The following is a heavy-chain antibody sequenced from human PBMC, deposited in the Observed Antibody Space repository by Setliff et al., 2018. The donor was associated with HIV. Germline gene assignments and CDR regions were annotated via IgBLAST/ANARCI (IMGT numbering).Heavy chain of an antibody. CDR1: GFTFSSYA. V-gene: IGHV3-30*04. CDR2: ISYDGSNE. CDR3: ARDFNYYYYYGMDV. Sequence: PGGSLRLSCAASGFTFSSYAINWVRQAPGKGLEWVTLISYDGSNEYYADSVKGRFTISRDNAKNSLYLQMNSLRAEDTAVYYCARDFNYYYYYGMDVWGQGTTVTVSS. J-gene: IGHJ6*02.